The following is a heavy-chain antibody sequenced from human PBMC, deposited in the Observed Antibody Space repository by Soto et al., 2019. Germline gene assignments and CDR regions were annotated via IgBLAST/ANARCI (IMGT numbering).Heavy chain of an antibody. CDR2: INTGSGYP. CDR3: ARDRVYTGGSDADY. Sequence: QVHLVQSGAEVKKPGSSVRVSCKTSGYTFSNYAISWVRQAPGQGLEWMGWINTGSGYPNYAHDRVTMTKDASTYTAYLEVTSLRSDYRAIYYCARDRVYTGGSDADYWGQGTLVTVSS. J-gene: IGHJ4*02. V-gene: IGHV1-18*01. D-gene: IGHD2-8*02. CDR1: GYTFSNYA.